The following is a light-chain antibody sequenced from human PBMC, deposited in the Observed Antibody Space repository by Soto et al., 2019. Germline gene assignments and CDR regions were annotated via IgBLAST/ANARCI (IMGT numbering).Light chain of an antibody. CDR2: DVS. CDR3: SSYTSSSTRV. V-gene: IGLV2-14*01. J-gene: IGLJ2*01. CDR1: SSDVGGYNY. Sequence: QPASVSGSPGQSITISCTGTSSDVGGYNYVSWYQQHPGKAPKLMIYDVSNRPSGVSNRFSGSKSGNTASLTISGLQAEDEADYYCSSYTSSSTRVFGGGTQLTVL.